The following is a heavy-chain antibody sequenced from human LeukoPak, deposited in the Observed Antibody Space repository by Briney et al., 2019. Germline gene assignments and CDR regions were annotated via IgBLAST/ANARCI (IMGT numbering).Heavy chain of an antibody. CDR1: GDSVSINSAA. CDR3: ARSPSPYSSGWYFDY. J-gene: IGHJ4*02. CDR2: TYQRSKWYN. V-gene: IGHV6-1*01. D-gene: IGHD6-19*01. Sequence: SQTLSLTCAISGDSVSINSAAWNWIRQSPSRGLEWLGRTYQRSKWYNDYAVSVKSRITINPGISKNRFSLQLNSVTPEDTAVYYCARSPSPYSSGWYFDYWGQGTLVTVSS.